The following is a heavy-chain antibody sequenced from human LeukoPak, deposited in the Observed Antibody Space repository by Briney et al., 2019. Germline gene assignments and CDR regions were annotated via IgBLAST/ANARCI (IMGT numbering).Heavy chain of an antibody. Sequence: GGSLRLSCAASGFTFSSYAMSWVRQAPGKGLEWVAVISGSGATTYSADSVKGRFTTSRDNSKNTLYLQMNSLRAEDTAVYYCAKMRGNSSNYQRTFDYWGQGTLVTVSS. CDR1: GFTFSSYA. CDR3: AKMRGNSSNYQRTFDY. V-gene: IGHV3-23*01. J-gene: IGHJ4*02. CDR2: ISGSGATT. D-gene: IGHD4/OR15-4a*01.